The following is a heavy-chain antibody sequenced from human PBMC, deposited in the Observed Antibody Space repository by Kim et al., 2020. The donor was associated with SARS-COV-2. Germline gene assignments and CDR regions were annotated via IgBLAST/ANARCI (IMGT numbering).Heavy chain of an antibody. CDR2: ISSSSSYI. CDR3: ARGNALRFPLNAFDI. V-gene: IGHV3-21*01. J-gene: IGHJ3*02. CDR1: GFTFSSYS. D-gene: IGHD2-8*01. Sequence: GGSLRLSCAASGFTFSSYSMNWVRQAPGKGLEWVSSISSSSSYIYYADSVKGRFTISRDNAKNSLYLQMNSLRAEDTAVYYCARGNALRFPLNAFDIWGQGTVVTVSS.